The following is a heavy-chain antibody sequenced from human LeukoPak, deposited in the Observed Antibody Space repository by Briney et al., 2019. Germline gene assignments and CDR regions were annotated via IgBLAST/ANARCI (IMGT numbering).Heavy chain of an antibody. D-gene: IGHD1-26*01. Sequence: GGSLRLSCAASGFTFSRYWMSWVRQAPGKGLEWVANIKQDGSEKYYVDSVKGRFTISRDNAKNSLYLQMDSLRAEDTAVYYCARDLVGDSDYWGQGTLVTVSS. V-gene: IGHV3-7*01. CDR2: IKQDGSEK. CDR3: ARDLVGDSDY. CDR1: GFTFSRYW. J-gene: IGHJ4*02.